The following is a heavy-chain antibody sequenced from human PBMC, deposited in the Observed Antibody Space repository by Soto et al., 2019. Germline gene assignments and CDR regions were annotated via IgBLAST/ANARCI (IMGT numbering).Heavy chain of an antibody. CDR2: IYSGGYT. CDR1: GFTVSNNY. CDR3: AAHPGGGGY. J-gene: IGHJ4*02. Sequence: EVQLVESGGGLIQPGGSLRLSCAVSGFTVSNNYMSWVRQAPGKGLGGVSVIYSGGYTAYGDSVKGRFTISRDNSKNTPDPQMKSPGADELAVFYCAAHPGGGGYWGQGTLVTVSS. D-gene: IGHD3-10*01. V-gene: IGHV3-53*01.